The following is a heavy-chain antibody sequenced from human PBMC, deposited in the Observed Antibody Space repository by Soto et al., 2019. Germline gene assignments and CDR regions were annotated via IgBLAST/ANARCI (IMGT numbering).Heavy chain of an antibody. CDR2: IKSKTDGGTT. CDR3: TTDFTITGYYYGMDV. CDR1: GFTFSNAW. J-gene: IGHJ6*02. V-gene: IGHV3-15*01. D-gene: IGHD5-12*01. Sequence: PGGSLRLSCAASGFTFSNAWMSWVRQAPGKGLEWVGRIKSKTDGGTTDYAAPVKGRFTISRDDSKNTLYLQMNSLKTEDTAVYYCTTDFTITGYYYGMDVWGHGTTVTVSS.